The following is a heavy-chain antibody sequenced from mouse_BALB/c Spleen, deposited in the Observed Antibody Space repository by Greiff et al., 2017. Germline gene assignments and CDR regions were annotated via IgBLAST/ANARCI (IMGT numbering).Heavy chain of an antibody. J-gene: IGHJ3*01. Sequence: VQLQQSGAELVRPGTSVKISCKASGYTFTNYWLGWVKQRPGHGLEWIGDIYPGGGYTNYNEKFKGKATLTADTSSSTAYMQLSSLTSEDSAVYFCARPTGTGPFAYWGQGTLVTVSA. CDR3: ARPTGTGPFAY. CDR1: GYTFTNYW. CDR2: IYPGGGYT. D-gene: IGHD4-1*02. V-gene: IGHV1-63*02.